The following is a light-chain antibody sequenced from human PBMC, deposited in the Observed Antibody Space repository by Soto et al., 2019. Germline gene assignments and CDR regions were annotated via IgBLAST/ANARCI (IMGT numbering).Light chain of an antibody. V-gene: IGKV3-15*01. CDR3: QSYNNWPYT. CDR2: DAS. CDR1: QSVGSN. J-gene: IGKJ2*01. Sequence: EIVLTHSPATLSVSPGERATLSCRASQSVGSNLAWYQQRPGQPPRLLIYDASTRATDIPARFSGGGSGTVFTLTISSLQSEDVAVYYCQSYNNWPYTFGQGTKLQIK.